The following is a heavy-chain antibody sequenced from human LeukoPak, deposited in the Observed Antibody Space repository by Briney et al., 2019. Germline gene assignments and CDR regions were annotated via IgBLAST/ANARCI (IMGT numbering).Heavy chain of an antibody. CDR2: INHSGST. V-gene: IGHV4-34*01. Sequence: PSGTLSLTCAVYGGSFSGYYWSWIRQPPGKGLEWIGEINHSGSTNYNPSLKSRVTISVDTSKNQFSLKLSSVTAADTAVYYCARADYGDYGGAFDIWGQGTMVTVSS. J-gene: IGHJ3*02. D-gene: IGHD4-17*01. CDR3: ARADYGDYGGAFDI. CDR1: GGSFSGYY.